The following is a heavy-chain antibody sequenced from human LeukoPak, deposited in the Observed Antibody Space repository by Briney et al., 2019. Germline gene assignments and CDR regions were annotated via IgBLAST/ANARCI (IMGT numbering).Heavy chain of an antibody. V-gene: IGHV3-9*01. CDR3: AKASRDDSSGYYYGS. CDR2: ISWNSGSI. J-gene: IGHJ4*02. Sequence: GGSLRLSCAASGFTFDDYAMHWVRQAPGQGLEWVSGISWNSGSIGYADSVKGRFTISRDNAKNSLYLQMNSLRAEDTALYYCAKASRDDSSGYYYGSWGQGTLVTVSS. D-gene: IGHD3-22*01. CDR1: GFTFDDYA.